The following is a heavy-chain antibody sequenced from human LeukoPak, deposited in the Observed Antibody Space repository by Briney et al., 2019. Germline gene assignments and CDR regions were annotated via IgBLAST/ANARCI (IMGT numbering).Heavy chain of an antibody. CDR1: GGTFSSYA. D-gene: IGHD6-6*01. CDR2: IIPILGIA. J-gene: IGHJ5*02. V-gene: IGHV1-69*04. CDR3: ARSGGSHSSFSDWFDP. Sequence: ASVKVSCKASGGTFSSYAISWVRQAPGQGLEWMGRIIPILGIANYAQKFQGRVTITADKSTSTAYMELSSLRSEDTAVYYCARSGGSHSSFSDWFDPWGQGTLVTVPS.